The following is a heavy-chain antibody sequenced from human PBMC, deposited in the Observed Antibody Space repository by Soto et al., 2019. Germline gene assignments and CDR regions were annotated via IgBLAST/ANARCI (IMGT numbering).Heavy chain of an antibody. CDR3: VANRGYNYYYGMDV. D-gene: IGHD3-22*01. J-gene: IGHJ6*02. CDR1: GFTFSSYA. Sequence: EVQLLESGGGLVQPGGSLRLSCAASGFTFSSYAMSWVRQAPGKGLEWVSAISGSGGSTYYADSVKGRFTISRDNSKNTLYLQMNSLRGEDTAVYYCVANRGYNYYYGMDVWGQGTTVTVSS. V-gene: IGHV3-23*01. CDR2: ISGSGGST.